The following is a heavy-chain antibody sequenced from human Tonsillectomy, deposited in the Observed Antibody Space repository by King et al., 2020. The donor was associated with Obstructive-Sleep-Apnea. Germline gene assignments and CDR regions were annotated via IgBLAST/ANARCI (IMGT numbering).Heavy chain of an antibody. CDR1: GFTFSDYY. J-gene: IGHJ4*02. CDR2: ISSSGSTI. V-gene: IGHV3-11*01. D-gene: IGHD3-9*01. CDR3: VRRDFHNGGRNY. Sequence: VQLVESGGGLVKPGGSLRLSCAASGFTFSDYYMIWIRQAPGKGLEGVSDISSSGSTIYYADSVKGRFTISRDNAKNSLYLQMNNLRAEDTAVYYCVRRDFHNGGRNYWGQGTLVTVSS.